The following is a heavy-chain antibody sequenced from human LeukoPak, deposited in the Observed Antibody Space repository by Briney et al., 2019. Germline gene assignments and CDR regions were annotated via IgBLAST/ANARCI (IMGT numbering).Heavy chain of an antibody. D-gene: IGHD3-16*01. CDR2: ISSSSSTT. CDR3: AITPRVGEYSFDS. V-gene: IGHV3-11*01. J-gene: IGHJ4*02. CDR1: GLTFSDSY. Sequence: GGSLRLSCAASGLTFSDSYMSWIRQAPGKGLEWVSYISSSSSTTYYADSVQGRFTISRDNAKNSLYLQMNSLRAEDTAVYYCAITPRVGEYSFDSWGQGTLVTVYS.